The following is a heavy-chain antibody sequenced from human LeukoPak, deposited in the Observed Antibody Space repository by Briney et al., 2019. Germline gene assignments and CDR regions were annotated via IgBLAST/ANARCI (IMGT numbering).Heavy chain of an antibody. Sequence: PGGSLRLSCSASGFSCSSYWMSWVRQAPGKGLEWVAHINEDGSEKYYVDSVKGRFFISRDNAAKSLSLQKNRLRDADTAVYYCARVSVGAPAFDYWGQGNLVTVSS. CDR1: GFSCSSYW. CDR3: ARVSVGAPAFDY. V-gene: IGHV3-7*01. J-gene: IGHJ4*02. D-gene: IGHD1-26*01. CDR2: INEDGSEK.